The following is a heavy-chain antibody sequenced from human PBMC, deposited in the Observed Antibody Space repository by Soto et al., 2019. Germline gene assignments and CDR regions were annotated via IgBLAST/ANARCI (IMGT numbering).Heavy chain of an antibody. CDR1: GGSISSSSYY. CDR3: ARIVVVTATYDWFDP. D-gene: IGHD2-21*02. CDR2: IYYSGST. J-gene: IGHJ5*02. Sequence: SETLSLTCTVSGGSISSSSYYWGWIRQPPGKGLEWIGSIYYSGSTYYNPSLKSRVTISVDTSKNQFSLKLSSVTAADTAVYYCARIVVVTATYDWFDPWGQGTRVTAPQ. V-gene: IGHV4-39*01.